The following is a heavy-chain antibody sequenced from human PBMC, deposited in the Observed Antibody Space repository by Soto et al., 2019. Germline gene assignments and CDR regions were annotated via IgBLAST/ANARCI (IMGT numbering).Heavy chain of an antibody. Sequence: GGSLRLSCAASGFTFSSYGMHWVRQAPGKGLEWVAVISYDGSNKYYADSVKGRFTISRDNSKNTLYLQMNSLRAEDTAVYYCAKAGAARPFYYGMDVWGQGTTVTVSS. V-gene: IGHV3-30*18. CDR1: GFTFSSYG. D-gene: IGHD6-6*01. CDR3: AKAGAARPFYYGMDV. J-gene: IGHJ6*02. CDR2: ISYDGSNK.